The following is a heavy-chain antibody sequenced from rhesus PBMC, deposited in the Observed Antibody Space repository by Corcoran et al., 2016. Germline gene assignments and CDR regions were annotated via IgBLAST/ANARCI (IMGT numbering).Heavy chain of an antibody. V-gene: IGHV4-165*01. CDR2: ISGSSGST. CDR3: ARAKGNWYFDL. Sequence: QVQLQESGPGLVKPSETLSLTCAVSGGSFSGYYWGWIRQPPGKGLEGIGYISGSSGSTDYNPSLKSRVTISTDTSKNQFSLKLSSVTAADTAVYYCARAKGNWYFDLWGPGTPITISS. J-gene: IGHJ2*01. CDR1: GGSFSGYY.